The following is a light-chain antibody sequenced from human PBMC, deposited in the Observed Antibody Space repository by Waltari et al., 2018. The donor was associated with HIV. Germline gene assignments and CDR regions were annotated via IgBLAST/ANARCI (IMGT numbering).Light chain of an antibody. Sequence: QSALTQPASMSGSPGQSITISCTGTSSDVGAYDYVSWYQQHPGKAPKLMIYDVNNRPSGVSHRFSGSKSATTASLTISGLQAEDEADYYCSSYTTSSTYVFGTGTKVTVL. V-gene: IGLV2-14*03. CDR1: SSDVGAYDY. J-gene: IGLJ1*01. CDR2: DVN. CDR3: SSYTTSSTYV.